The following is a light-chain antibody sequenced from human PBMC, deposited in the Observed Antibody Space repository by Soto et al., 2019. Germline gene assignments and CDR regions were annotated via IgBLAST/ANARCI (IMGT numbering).Light chain of an antibody. CDR2: DVT. V-gene: IGLV2-11*01. Sequence: QSALTQPRSVSGSPGQSITISCTGSSSDVGDYDYVSWYQQHPGKAPKLVIYDVTKRPSGVPDRFSGSKSGNTASLTISGLQAEDEGDYFCCSYAGGRPLNVFGPGTQLTVL. CDR1: SSDVGDYDY. J-gene: IGLJ7*01. CDR3: CSYAGGRPLNV.